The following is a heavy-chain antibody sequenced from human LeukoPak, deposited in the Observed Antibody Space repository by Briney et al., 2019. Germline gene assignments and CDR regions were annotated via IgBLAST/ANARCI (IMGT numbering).Heavy chain of an antibody. V-gene: IGHV1-18*01. D-gene: IGHD1-26*01. Sequence: GASVKVSCKASGGTFSSYAISWVRQAPGQGLEWMGWISAYNGNTNYAQKLQGRVTMTTDTSTSTAYMELRSLRSDDTAVYYCARVWPLVGANDYWGQGTLVTVSS. CDR2: ISAYNGNT. CDR1: GGTFSSYA. CDR3: ARVWPLVGANDY. J-gene: IGHJ4*02.